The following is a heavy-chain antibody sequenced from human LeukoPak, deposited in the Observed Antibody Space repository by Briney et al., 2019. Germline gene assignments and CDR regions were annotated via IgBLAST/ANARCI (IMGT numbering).Heavy chain of an antibody. D-gene: IGHD6-6*01. V-gene: IGHV5-51*01. CDR1: GYSFTNYW. CDR3: GNSYSISSFDY. CDR2: IYPGDSDT. J-gene: IGHJ4*02. Sequence: GESLKISCKGSGYSFTNYWIGWVRQMPGKGLEWMGIIYPGDSDTRYSPSFQGQVTISANKSINTAFLQGRSPKASDTGMFYRGNSYSISSFDYWGQGTLVTVSS.